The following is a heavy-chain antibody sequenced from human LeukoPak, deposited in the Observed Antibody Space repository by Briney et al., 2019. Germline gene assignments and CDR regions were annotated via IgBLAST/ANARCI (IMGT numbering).Heavy chain of an antibody. CDR2: IWYDGSNK. D-gene: IGHD1-26*01. V-gene: IGHV3-33*01. J-gene: IGHJ4*02. Sequence: GRFLRLSCAASGFTFSSYGMHWVRQAPGKGLEWVAVIWYDGSNKYYADSVKGRFTISRDNSKNTLYLQMNSLRAEDTAVYYCARERFGVVGATRHFDYWGQGTLVTVSS. CDR3: ARERFGVVGATRHFDY. CDR1: GFTFSSYG.